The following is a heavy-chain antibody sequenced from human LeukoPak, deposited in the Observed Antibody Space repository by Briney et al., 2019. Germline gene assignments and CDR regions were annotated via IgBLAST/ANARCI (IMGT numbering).Heavy chain of an antibody. D-gene: IGHD3-16*02. CDR2: ISSSGSTI. J-gene: IGHJ3*02. V-gene: IGHV3-11*04. CDR1: GFTFSDYY. CDR3: ARVPYGGVWGSYRHDAFDI. Sequence: PGGSLRLSCAASGFTFSDYYMSWIRQAPGKGLEWVSYISSSGSTIYYADSVKGRFTISRDNAKNSLYLQMNSLRAEDTAVYYCARVPYGGVWGSYRHDAFDIWGQGTMVTVSS.